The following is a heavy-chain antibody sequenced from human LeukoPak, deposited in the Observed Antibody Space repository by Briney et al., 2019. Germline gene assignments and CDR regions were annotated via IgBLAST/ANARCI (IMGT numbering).Heavy chain of an antibody. CDR1: GFTFSSSN. V-gene: IGHV3-48*04. CDR2: ISSSSGTI. CDR3: ARGARFGDHKGNWFDP. D-gene: IGHD3-10*01. J-gene: IGHJ5*02. Sequence: GGSLRLSCAPSGFTFSSSNMNWVRQAPGKGPEWLSYISSSSGTIYYADSVKGRFTISRDNAKNSLYLQMNSLRAEDTAVYYCARGARFGDHKGNWFDPWGQGTLVTVSS.